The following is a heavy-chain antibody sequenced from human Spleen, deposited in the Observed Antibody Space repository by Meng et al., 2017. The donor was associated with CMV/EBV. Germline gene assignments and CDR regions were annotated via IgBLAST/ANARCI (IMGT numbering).Heavy chain of an antibody. D-gene: IGHD2-21*01. CDR2: IKHRGST. J-gene: IGHJ4*02. CDR3: AGEIDI. CDR1: GTSFSDYS. Sequence: SETLSLTCAVYGTSFSDYSWTWIRHSPRKGLEWIGQIKHRGSTNFNPSLMGRVTMSVDSLKEQFSLRLTSVTAADTAVYYCAGEIDIWGPGTAVTVSS. V-gene: IGHV4-34*01.